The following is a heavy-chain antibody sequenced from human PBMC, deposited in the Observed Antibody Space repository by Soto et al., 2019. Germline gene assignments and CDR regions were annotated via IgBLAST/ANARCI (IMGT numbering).Heavy chain of an antibody. CDR2: IIPIFGTA. D-gene: IGHD3-9*01. J-gene: IGHJ6*02. CDR3: AILRYFDWGDYYGMDV. V-gene: IGHV1-69*13. Sequence: GASVKVSCKASGGTFSSYSISWVLQAPGQGLEWMGGIIPIFGTANYAQKFQGRVTITADESTSTAYMELSSLRSEDTAVYYCAILRYFDWGDYYGMDVWGQGTTVTVSS. CDR1: GGTFSSYS.